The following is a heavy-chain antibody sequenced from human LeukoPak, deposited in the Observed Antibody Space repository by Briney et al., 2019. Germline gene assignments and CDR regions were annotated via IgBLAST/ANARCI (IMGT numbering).Heavy chain of an antibody. V-gene: IGHV1-69*06. CDR3: AREKPHPAPLKPVIAVAGNQSPDAFDI. J-gene: IGHJ3*02. CDR1: GGTFSSYA. CDR2: IIPIFGTA. Sequence: ASVKASCKASGGTFSSYAISWVRQAPGQGLEWMGGIIPIFGTANYAQKFQGRVTITADKSTSTAYMELSSLRSEDTAVYYCAREKPHPAPLKPVIAVAGNQSPDAFDIWGQGTMVTVSS. D-gene: IGHD6-19*01.